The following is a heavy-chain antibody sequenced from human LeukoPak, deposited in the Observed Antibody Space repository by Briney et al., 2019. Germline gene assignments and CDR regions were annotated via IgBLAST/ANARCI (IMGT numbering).Heavy chain of an antibody. CDR3: ARGVVVTAFLVWFDP. V-gene: IGHV4-39*07. D-gene: IGHD2-21*02. CDR1: GGSISSSSYY. Sequence: PSETLSLTCTVSGGSISSSSYYWGWIRQPPGKGLEWIGSIYYSGSTYYNPSLKSRVTISVDTSKNQFSLKLSSVTSADTAVYYCARGVVVTAFLVWFDPWGQGTLVTVSS. J-gene: IGHJ5*02. CDR2: IYYSGST.